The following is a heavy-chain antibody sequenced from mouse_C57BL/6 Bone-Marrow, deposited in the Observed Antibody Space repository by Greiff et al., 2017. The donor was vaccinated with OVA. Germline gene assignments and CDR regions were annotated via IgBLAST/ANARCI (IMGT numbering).Heavy chain of an antibody. CDR2: IDPSDSYT. V-gene: IGHV1-69*01. J-gene: IGHJ2*01. Sequence: VQLQQPGAELVMPGASVKLSCKASGYTFTSYWMHWVKQRPGQGLEWIGVIDPSDSYTNYNQKFKGKSTLTVDKSSSTAYMQLSSLTSEDSAVYYCAREGGLRPNFDYWGQGTTLTVSS. CDR3: AREGGLRPNFDY. CDR1: GYTFTSYW. D-gene: IGHD2-4*01.